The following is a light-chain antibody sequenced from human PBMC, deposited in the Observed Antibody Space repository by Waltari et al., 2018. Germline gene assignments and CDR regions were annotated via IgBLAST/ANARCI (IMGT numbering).Light chain of an antibody. CDR3: SSYTISSTFVV. CDR1: SSDVGGYNY. J-gene: IGLJ2*01. V-gene: IGLV2-14*01. CDR2: DVS. Sequence: QSALTQPASVSGSPGQSITISCPGTSSDVGGYNYVSWYQQHPGKAPKLMIYDVSKRPSGVFTRFSGSKSGNTASLTISGLQAEDEADYYCSSYTISSTFVVFGGGTKLTVL.